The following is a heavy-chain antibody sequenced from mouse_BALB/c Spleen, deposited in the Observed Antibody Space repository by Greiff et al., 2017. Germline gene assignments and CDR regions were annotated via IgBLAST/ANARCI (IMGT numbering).Heavy chain of an antibody. CDR2: IYPGDGDT. V-gene: IGHV1-87*01. D-gene: IGHD2-13*01. CDR1: GYTFTSYW. Sequence: SGAELARPGASVKLSCKASGYTFTSYWMQWVKQRPGQGLEWIGAIYPGDGDTRYTQKFKGKATLTADKSSSTAYMQLSSLASEDSAVYYYASGEVWFAYWGQGTLVTVSA. CDR3: ASGEVWFAY. J-gene: IGHJ3*01.